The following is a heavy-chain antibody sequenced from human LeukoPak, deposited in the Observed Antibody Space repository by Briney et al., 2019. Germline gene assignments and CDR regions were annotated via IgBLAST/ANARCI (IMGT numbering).Heavy chain of an antibody. J-gene: IGHJ6*02. CDR2: TSSSSSYI. V-gene: IGHV3-21*06. Sequence: GGALRLSCAASGVTFSSYSMNWGRQAPGKGLEWVSSTSSSSSYIYYADSVKGRFTISRDNAKNSLYLQMNSLRAEDTAVYYCARFGGGYGMDVWGQGTTVTVSS. CDR1: GVTFSSYS. CDR3: ARFGGGYGMDV. D-gene: IGHD2-15*01.